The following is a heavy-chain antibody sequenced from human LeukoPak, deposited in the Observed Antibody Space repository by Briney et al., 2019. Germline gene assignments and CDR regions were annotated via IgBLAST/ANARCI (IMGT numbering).Heavy chain of an antibody. D-gene: IGHD3-16*01. Sequence: EWIGSIYYSGSTYYNPSLKSRVTISVDTSKNQFSLKLSSVTAADTAVYYCARLNQGESLDYWGQGTLVTVSS. CDR3: ARLNQGESLDY. J-gene: IGHJ4*02. CDR2: IYYSGST. V-gene: IGHV4-39*01.